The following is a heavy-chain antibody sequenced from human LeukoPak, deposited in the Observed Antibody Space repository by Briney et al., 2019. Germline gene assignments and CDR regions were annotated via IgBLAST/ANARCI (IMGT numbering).Heavy chain of an antibody. CDR3: ARDPDYAGYYYMDV. Sequence: PSETLSLTCTVSGGSISSGSYYWSWIRQPAGKGLEWIGRIYTSGSTNYNPSLKSRVTISVDTSKNQFSLKLSSVTAADTAVYYCARDPDYAGYYYMDVWGKGTTVTVSS. CDR2: IYTSGST. CDR1: GGSISSGSYY. D-gene: IGHD4-23*01. J-gene: IGHJ6*03. V-gene: IGHV4-61*02.